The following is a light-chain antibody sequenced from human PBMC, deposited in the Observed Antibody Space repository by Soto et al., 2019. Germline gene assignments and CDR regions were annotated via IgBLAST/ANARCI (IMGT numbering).Light chain of an antibody. CDR2: AAS. J-gene: IGKJ4*01. V-gene: IGKV1-9*01. CDR3: QQLKSSPLT. Sequence: DIQLTQSPSFLSASVGDTVSITCRASQGISLFLAWYQQRPGKAPDLLIYAASSLESGVPSRFSGSGSGTEVTLTITSLQPEDFATYYCQQLKSSPLTFGGGTKVDIK. CDR1: QGISLF.